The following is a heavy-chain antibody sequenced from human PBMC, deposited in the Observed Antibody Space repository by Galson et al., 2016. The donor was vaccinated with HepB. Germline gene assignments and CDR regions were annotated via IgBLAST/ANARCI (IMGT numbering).Heavy chain of an antibody. CDR1: GGSISSTTNW. J-gene: IGHJ3*02. CDR3: AGDCTGGTCKFAGYDAFDI. Sequence: SETLSLTCTVSGGSISSTTNWWSWVRQSPGQGLEWIGEIYHSGDTNYNPSLKSRATISVDTSRNQFSLSLSSVTAADTAVDYCAGDCTGGTCKFAGYDAFDIWGQGTTVAVSS. V-gene: IGHV4-4*02. CDR2: IYHSGDT. D-gene: IGHD2-8*02.